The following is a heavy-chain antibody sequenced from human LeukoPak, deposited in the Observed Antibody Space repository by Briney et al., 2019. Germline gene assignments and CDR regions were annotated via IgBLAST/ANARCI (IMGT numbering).Heavy chain of an antibody. J-gene: IGHJ4*02. V-gene: IGHV4-59*01. CDR3: ARGPSLFYY. CDR1: GGSISSYY. CDR2: IYYSGST. D-gene: IGHD3-3*01. Sequence: SETLSLTCTVSGGSISSYYWSWIRQPPGKGLEWIGYIYYSGSTNYNPSLKSRVTISVDTSKNQFSLKLSSVTAADTAVYYCARGPSLFYYWGQGTLVTVSS.